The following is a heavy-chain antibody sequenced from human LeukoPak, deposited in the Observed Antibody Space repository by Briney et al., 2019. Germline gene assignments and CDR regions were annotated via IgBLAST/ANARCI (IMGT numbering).Heavy chain of an antibody. CDR2: MSGRGGST. J-gene: IGHJ4*02. Sequence: GGSLRLSCAGSGFTFSSHAMSWVRQAPGKGLEWVSAMSGRGGSTYYADSVKGRLTISRDNSKNTLYLQMNSLRAEDTAVYYCAKWGCSGSDCYPFDYWGQGTLVTVSS. V-gene: IGHV3-23*01. CDR3: AKWGCSGSDCYPFDY. CDR1: GFTFSSHA. D-gene: IGHD2-21*02.